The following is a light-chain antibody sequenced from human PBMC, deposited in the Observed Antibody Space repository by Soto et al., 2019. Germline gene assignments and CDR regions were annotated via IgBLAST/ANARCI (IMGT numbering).Light chain of an antibody. CDR3: CSSGGSPTYV. Sequence: QSALTQPASVPGSPGQSITISYTGTSRNIGSYKLVSWYQQHPGQAPKLMIFEVNKRPSGVSNRFSGSKSGNTASLTISGLKVEDEADYYCCSSGGSPTYVFGTGTKGIVL. V-gene: IGLV2-23*02. CDR1: SRNIGSYKL. CDR2: EVN. J-gene: IGLJ1*01.